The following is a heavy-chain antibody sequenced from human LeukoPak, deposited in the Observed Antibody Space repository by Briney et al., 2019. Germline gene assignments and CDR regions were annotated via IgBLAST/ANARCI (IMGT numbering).Heavy chain of an antibody. CDR1: GGSISSGSYY. V-gene: IGHV4-61*02. D-gene: IGHD5-18*01. CDR3: ASTGYSYGYGFFDY. CDR2: IYTSGST. Sequence: PSQTLSLTCTVSGGSISSGSYYWSWIRQPAGKGLQWIGRIYTSGSTNYNPSLRSRVTISVDTSKNQFSLKLSSVTAADTAVYYCASTGYSYGYGFFDYWGQGTLVTVSS. J-gene: IGHJ4*02.